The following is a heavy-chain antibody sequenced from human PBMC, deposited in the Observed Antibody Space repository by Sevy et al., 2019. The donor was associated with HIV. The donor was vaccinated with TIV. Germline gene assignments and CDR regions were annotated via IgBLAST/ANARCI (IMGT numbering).Heavy chain of an antibody. V-gene: IGHV3-15*06. Sequence: GGSLRLSCAASGFTFSSYAMNWVRQAPGKGLEWVGHIKCTIDGGPPPRYGAPVSDRFTISNHYSSDTLYVHLQMNSLMTGDTAVYYCTADPAPCSDTSTYSYRYPDAYWGQGTLVTVSS. CDR2: IKCTIDGGPPP. CDR1: GFTFSSYA. CDR3: TADPAPCSDTSTYSYRYPDAY. D-gene: IGHD5-18*01. J-gene: IGHJ4*02.